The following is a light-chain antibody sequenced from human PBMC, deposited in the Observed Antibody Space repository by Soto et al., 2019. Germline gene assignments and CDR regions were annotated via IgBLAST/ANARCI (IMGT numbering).Light chain of an antibody. CDR1: SSNIGYNY. V-gene: IGLV1-51*01. CDR3: GTWDSSLSAEV. Sequence: QSVLTQPPSVSAAPGQKVTISCSGSSSNIGYNYVSWYQQLPGTAPKLLIYDNNKRPSGIPDRFSGSKSGTSATLGITGLQTGDEADYYCGTWDSSLSAEVFGGGTKLTVL. J-gene: IGLJ2*01. CDR2: DNN.